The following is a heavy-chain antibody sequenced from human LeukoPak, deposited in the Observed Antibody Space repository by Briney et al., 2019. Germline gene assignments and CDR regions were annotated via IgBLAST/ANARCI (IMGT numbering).Heavy chain of an antibody. V-gene: IGHV3-43D*03. CDR3: AKGPGAAVGKRYIQH. Sequence: GGSLRLSCAASGFTFNDYAMHWVRQAPGKGLEWVSLISWDSGNTYYADSVKGRFTISRDNSKNSLSLQMNSLRAEDTALYYCAKGPGAAVGKRYIQHRGQGTLVTVSS. J-gene: IGHJ1*01. CDR1: GFTFNDYA. D-gene: IGHD6-13*01. CDR2: ISWDSGNT.